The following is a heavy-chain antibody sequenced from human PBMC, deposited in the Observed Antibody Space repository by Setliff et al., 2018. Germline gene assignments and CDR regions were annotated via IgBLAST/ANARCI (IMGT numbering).Heavy chain of an antibody. CDR2: IKSKTDGGTT. D-gene: IGHD3-10*01. Sequence: GGSLRLSCAASGVTVSDAWMGWVRQTPGKGLDWVGRIKSKTDGGTTDYAAPVKARFTISRDDSKNTLYLQMNSLKTEDTAVYYCVKLVPQAISSDPWGQGTLVTVSS. CDR3: VKLVPQAISSDP. J-gene: IGHJ5*02. CDR1: GVTVSDAW. V-gene: IGHV3-15*01.